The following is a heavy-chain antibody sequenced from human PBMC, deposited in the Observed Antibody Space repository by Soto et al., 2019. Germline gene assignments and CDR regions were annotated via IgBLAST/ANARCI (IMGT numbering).Heavy chain of an antibody. D-gene: IGHD5-18*01. CDR2: IASDSSYK. CDR3: AKEYTAHRHFDY. J-gene: IGHJ4*02. CDR1: GFTFRTSV. Sequence: QVQLVESGGGVVQPGTSLRLSCAASGFTFRTSVIHWVRQAPGKGLEWLAVIASDSSYKNCTGSVKGRFTISRDNSKSTLYLEMSSLRAEDTAVYYCAKEYTAHRHFDYWGLRTLVTVSP. V-gene: IGHV3-30*18.